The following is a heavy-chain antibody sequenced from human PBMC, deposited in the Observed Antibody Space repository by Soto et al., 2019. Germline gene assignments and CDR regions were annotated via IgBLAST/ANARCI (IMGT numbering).Heavy chain of an antibody. Sequence: QVQLVPSGAEVKKHGSSVKVSCKASGGTFSSYAISWVRQAPGQGLDWMGGIIPICGTANYAQKFQGRVTITADESTSTSCIDLRSLSSEDTAVYYCASAPVGDSVVVVAALHYWGQGTLVPVSS. CDR2: IIPICGTA. J-gene: IGHJ4*02. D-gene: IGHD2-15*01. V-gene: IGHV1-69*01. CDR1: GGTFSSYA. CDR3: ASAPVGDSVVVVAALHY.